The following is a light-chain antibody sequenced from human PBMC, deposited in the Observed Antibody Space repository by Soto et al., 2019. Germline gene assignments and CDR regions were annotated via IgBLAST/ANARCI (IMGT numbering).Light chain of an antibody. V-gene: IGKV4-1*01. CDR3: QQYYGAPYT. CDR1: QSVLYSSNNKNY. J-gene: IGKJ2*01. Sequence: DIVMTQSPDSLVVSLGERATVNCRSSQSVLYSSNNKNYLAWYQQKPGQPPKLLIYWASTRQSGVPDRFSGSGSGTDFTLTITDLQAEDVAVYYCQQYYGAPYTFGQGTKLEI. CDR2: WAS.